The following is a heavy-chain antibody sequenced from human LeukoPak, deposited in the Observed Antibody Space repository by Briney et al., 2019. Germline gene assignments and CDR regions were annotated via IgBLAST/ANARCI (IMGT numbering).Heavy chain of an antibody. D-gene: IGHD3-3*01. CDR1: GGSISSGGYY. CDR2: IYYGGST. J-gene: IGHJ6*03. Sequence: SETLSLTCTVSGGSISSGGYYWSWIRQHPGKGLEWIGYIYYGGSTYYNPSLKSRVTISVDTSKNQFSLKLSSVTAADTAVYYCARGGYDFWSVYYYYMDVWGKGTTVTVSS. V-gene: IGHV4-31*03. CDR3: ARGGYDFWSVYYYYMDV.